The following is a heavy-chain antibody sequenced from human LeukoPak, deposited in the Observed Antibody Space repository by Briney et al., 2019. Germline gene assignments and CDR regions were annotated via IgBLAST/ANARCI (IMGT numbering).Heavy chain of an antibody. D-gene: IGHD3-22*01. CDR3: AKYDRNGYFYARIDY. V-gene: IGHV3-23*01. J-gene: IGHJ4*02. CDR2: ISGSGDST. CDR1: GFTFSNYA. Sequence: GGSLRLSCAASGFTFSNYAMSWVRQAPGKGLEWVSVISGSGDSTYYADSVKGRLNISRDNSKNTLYLQMNSLRVEDTGVYYCAKYDRNGYFYARIDYWGQGTLVSVSS.